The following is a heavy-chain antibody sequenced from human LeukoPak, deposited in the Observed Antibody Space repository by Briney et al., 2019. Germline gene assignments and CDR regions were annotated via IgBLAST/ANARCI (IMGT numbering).Heavy chain of an antibody. V-gene: IGHV3-7*01. Sequence: PGGSLRLSCAASGFTFSSSAMSWVRQAPGKGLEWVANIKQDGRAKYYVGSVKGRFTISRDNAKSSLYLQMNSLRVEDTAVYYCATSYASSGNDWGQGTLVTVSS. J-gene: IGHJ4*02. D-gene: IGHD3-22*01. CDR2: IKQDGRAK. CDR1: GFTFSSSA. CDR3: ATSYASSGND.